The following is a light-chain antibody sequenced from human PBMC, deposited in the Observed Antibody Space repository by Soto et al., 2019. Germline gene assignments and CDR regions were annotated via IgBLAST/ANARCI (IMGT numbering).Light chain of an antibody. CDR1: QDISNY. J-gene: IGKJ5*01. Sequence: DIQMTQSPSSLSASVGDRVTITCQASQDISNYLNWYQQKPGKAPKLLIYDASNLETGVPSRFSGSVSGTDFTFTISSLQPEDIATYYCQQYDNLSPITFGQGTRLEIK. V-gene: IGKV1-33*01. CDR2: DAS. CDR3: QQYDNLSPIT.